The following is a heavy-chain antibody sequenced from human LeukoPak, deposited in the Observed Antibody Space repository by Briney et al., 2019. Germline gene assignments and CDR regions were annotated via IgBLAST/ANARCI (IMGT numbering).Heavy chain of an antibody. CDR1: GFTVSSNY. J-gene: IGHJ5*02. V-gene: IGHV3-66*02. Sequence: GGSLRLSCAASGFTVSSNYMSWVRQAPGKGLVWVSVIYSGGSTYYADSVKGRFTISRDNSKNTLYLQMNSLRAEDTAVYYCARDYYDRNWFDPWGQGTLVTVSS. D-gene: IGHD3-3*01. CDR3: ARDYYDRNWFDP. CDR2: IYSGGST.